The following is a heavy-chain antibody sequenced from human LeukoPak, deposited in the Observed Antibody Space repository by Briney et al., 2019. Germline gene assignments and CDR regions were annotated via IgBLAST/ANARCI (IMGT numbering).Heavy chain of an antibody. V-gene: IGHV4-59*01. CDR1: GGSISSYY. D-gene: IGHD3-22*01. J-gene: IGHJ4*02. CDR3: ARGGEGYYDSSGYYFDY. CDR2: IYYSGST. Sequence: PSETLSLTCTVSGGSISSYYWSWIRQPPGKGLEWIGYIYYSGSTNYNPSLKSRVTISVDTSKNQFSLKLSSVTAADTAVYYCARGGEGYYDSSGYYFDYWGQGTLVTVSS.